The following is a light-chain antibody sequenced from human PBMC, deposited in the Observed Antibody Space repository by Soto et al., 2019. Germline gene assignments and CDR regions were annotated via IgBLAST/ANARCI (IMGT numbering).Light chain of an antibody. V-gene: IGKV3D-15*01. CDR2: GAS. J-gene: IGKJ1*01. CDR3: QHNNTWPRT. Sequence: EIVLTQSPGTLSLSPGERATLSCRASQSVSSALAWYHQKPGLAPSLLNDGASTRAAGIPARCRGSAAGPESPLTSNLLQSDDAVVYCTQHNNTWPRTFGQGTKVDI. CDR1: QSVSSA.